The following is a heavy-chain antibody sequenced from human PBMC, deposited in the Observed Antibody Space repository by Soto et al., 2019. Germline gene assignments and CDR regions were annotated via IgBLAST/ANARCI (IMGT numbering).Heavy chain of an antibody. CDR3: ARAGGFLEWPFDY. J-gene: IGHJ4*02. D-gene: IGHD3-3*01. V-gene: IGHV3-74*01. CDR1: GFTFSSYW. Sequence: GGSLRLSCAASGFTFSSYWMHWVRQAPGKGLVWVSRINSDGSSTSYADSVKGRFTISRDNAKNTLYLQMNSLRAEDTAVYYCARAGGFLEWPFDYWGQGTLVTVSS. CDR2: INSDGSST.